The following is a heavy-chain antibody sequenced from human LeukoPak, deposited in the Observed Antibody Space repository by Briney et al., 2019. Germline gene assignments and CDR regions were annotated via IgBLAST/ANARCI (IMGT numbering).Heavy chain of an antibody. CDR1: GFIFRFYG. CDR3: EGDWNDVTLMDV. Sequence: PGGSLRLSCASSGFIFRFYGMHWARQAPGKGLEWVAFIRSDGSNKYYADSVKGRFTISRDNSKNTLYLQMNSLRAEDTAVYAQEGDWNDVTLMDVWGKGTTVIISS. J-gene: IGHJ6*03. CDR2: IRSDGSNK. V-gene: IGHV3-30*02. D-gene: IGHD1-1*01.